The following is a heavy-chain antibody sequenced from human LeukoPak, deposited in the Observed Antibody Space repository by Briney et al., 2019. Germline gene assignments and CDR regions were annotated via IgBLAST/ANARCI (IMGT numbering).Heavy chain of an antibody. J-gene: IGHJ4*02. CDR2: IYYSGST. CDR1: GGSISSGDYY. CDR3: ARQQDSSGYCDY. V-gene: IGHV4-30-4*01. Sequence: PSQTLSLTCTVSGGSISSGDYYWSWIRQPPGKGLEWIGYIYYSGSTNYNPSLKSRVTISVDTSKNQFSLKLSSVTAADTAVYYCARQQDSSGYCDYWGQGTLVTVSS. D-gene: IGHD3-22*01.